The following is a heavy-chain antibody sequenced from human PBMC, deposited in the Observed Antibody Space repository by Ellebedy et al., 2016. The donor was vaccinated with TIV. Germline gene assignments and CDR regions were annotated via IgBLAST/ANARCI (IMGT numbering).Heavy chain of an antibody. V-gene: IGHV3-23*01. CDR3: ARWYGSGTYYLDP. D-gene: IGHD3-10*01. CDR1: GFTFSSYA. CDR2: ISDSATT. J-gene: IGHJ5*01. Sequence: GESLKISCVVSGFTFSSYAMTWVRQAPGKGLEWVSTISDSATTYYADSVKGRFTISRDNSKNTLYLQMNSRRAEDTALYYCARWYGSGTYYLDPWGQGTLVTVSS.